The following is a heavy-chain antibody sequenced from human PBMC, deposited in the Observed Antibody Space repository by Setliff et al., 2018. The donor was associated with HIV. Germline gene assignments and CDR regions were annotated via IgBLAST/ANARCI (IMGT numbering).Heavy chain of an antibody. V-gene: IGHV4-34*01. CDR2: ITPSGAT. Sequence: SETLSLTCAVYGGSVSGHYWGWFRQPPGKGLEWIGEITPSGATNYLPSLKSRVTMSLGTSKNQFSLKMTSVTAADTALYYCSNWNTTTDEDAWGQGTLVTVSS. CDR3: SNWNTTTDEDA. J-gene: IGHJ5*02. CDR1: GGSVSGHY. D-gene: IGHD1-1*01.